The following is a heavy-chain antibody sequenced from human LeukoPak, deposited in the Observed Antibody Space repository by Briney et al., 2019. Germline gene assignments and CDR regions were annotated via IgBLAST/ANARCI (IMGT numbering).Heavy chain of an antibody. CDR2: INPNGDT. V-gene: IGHV1-46*01. J-gene: IGHJ4*02. CDR3: ARAAGDTYGYRYYSDY. D-gene: IGHD5-18*01. CDR1: GYTFTSYY. Sequence: ASVNVSCKASGYTFTSYYLHWVRQAPGQGLEWMGLINPNGDTNYAQKFQGRVTMTRDTSTSTVYMELSSLRSEDTAVYYCARAAGDTYGYRYYSDYWGQGTLVSVSS.